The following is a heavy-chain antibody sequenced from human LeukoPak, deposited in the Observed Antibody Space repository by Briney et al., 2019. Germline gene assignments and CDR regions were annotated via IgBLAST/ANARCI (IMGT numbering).Heavy chain of an antibody. CDR3: ARAHIIAAAGTNWFDP. CDR1: GGSISSGSYY. J-gene: IGHJ5*02. Sequence: PSETLSLTCTVSGGSISSGSYYWSWIRQPAGKGLEWIGRIYTSGSTNYNPSLKSRVTISVDTSKNQFSLKLSSVTAADTAVYYCARAHIIAAAGTNWFDPWGQGTLVTVSS. D-gene: IGHD6-13*01. V-gene: IGHV4-61*02. CDR2: IYTSGST.